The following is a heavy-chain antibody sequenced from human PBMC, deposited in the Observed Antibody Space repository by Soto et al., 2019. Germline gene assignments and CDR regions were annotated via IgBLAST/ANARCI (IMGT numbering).Heavy chain of an antibody. D-gene: IGHD6-6*01. CDR1: GFTFSNYA. CDR3: AKKTDSSSPWGALDI. J-gene: IGHJ3*02. V-gene: IGHV3-23*01. Sequence: EVQLLESGGGLVQPGGSLSLSCAGSGFTFSNYAMTWVRQAPGQGLEWVSGISGSGGSTYYADSVKGRFTISRDSSENTLYLQMDSLRAEDTALYYCAKKTDSSSPWGALDIWGQGTMVSVSS. CDR2: ISGSGGST.